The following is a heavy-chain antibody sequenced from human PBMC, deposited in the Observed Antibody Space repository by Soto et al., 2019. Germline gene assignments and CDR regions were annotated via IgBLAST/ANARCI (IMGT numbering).Heavy chain of an antibody. V-gene: IGHV1-18*01. CDR3: ARDRCSSTSCHYYYYMDV. Sequence: VKVACKASGYTFSYGISWVRQAPGQGLEWMGWISAYNGNTNYAQKLQGRVTMTTDTSTSTAYMELRSLRSDDTAVYYCARDRCSSTSCHYYYYMDVWGKGTTVTVSS. CDR1: GYTFSYG. CDR2: ISAYNGNT. J-gene: IGHJ6*03. D-gene: IGHD2-2*01.